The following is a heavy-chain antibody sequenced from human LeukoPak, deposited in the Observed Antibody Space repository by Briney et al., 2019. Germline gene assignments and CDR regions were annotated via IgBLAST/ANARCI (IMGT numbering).Heavy chain of an antibody. CDR2: IYPGDSET. D-gene: IGHD5-18*01. CDR3: ARPRYSYGLVDH. V-gene: IGHV5-51*01. J-gene: IGHJ4*02. CDR1: GDTFSTFW. Sequence: GESLKISCKGSGDTFSTFWIGWVRQMPGKGLEWMGIIYPGDSETRYSPSFQGQVTISSDKSICTAYLQLSSLKASDTAMYFCARPRYSYGLVDHWGQGTLVTVSS.